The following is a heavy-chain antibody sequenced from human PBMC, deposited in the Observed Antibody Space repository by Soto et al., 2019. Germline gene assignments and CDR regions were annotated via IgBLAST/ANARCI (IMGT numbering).Heavy chain of an antibody. CDR1: GGSITSGSYY. CDR3: ARIYSSSSDPFDY. J-gene: IGHJ4*02. Sequence: SETLSLTCTVSGGSITSGSYYCSWILQHPGNGLEWIGYIYYSGSTYYNPTLKSRVTIPVDTSKNQFSLKLRSVTAADTAVYYCARIYSSSSDPFDYWGQGTLVTVSS. CDR2: IYYSGST. D-gene: IGHD6-6*01. V-gene: IGHV4-31*03.